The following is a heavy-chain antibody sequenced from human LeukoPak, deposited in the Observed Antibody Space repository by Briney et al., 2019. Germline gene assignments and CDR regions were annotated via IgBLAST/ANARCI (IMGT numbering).Heavy chain of an antibody. CDR2: MNPNSGNT. J-gene: IGHJ4*02. V-gene: IGHV1-8*01. CDR1: GYTFTSYD. Sequence: ASVKVSCKASGYTFTSYDINWVRQATGQGLEWMGWMNPNSGNTGYAQKFQGRVTMTRDTSISTAYMELSRLRSDDTAVYYCARDSRAYCSGGSCFFIYWGQGTLVTVSS. CDR3: ARDSRAYCSGGSCFFIY. D-gene: IGHD2-15*01.